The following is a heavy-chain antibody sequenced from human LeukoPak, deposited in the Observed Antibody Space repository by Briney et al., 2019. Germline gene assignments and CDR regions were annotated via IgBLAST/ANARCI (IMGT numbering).Heavy chain of an antibody. CDR3: ARDLPDLNYYYYMSV. V-gene: IGHV3-64*01. J-gene: IGHJ6*03. CDR1: GFTISRYA. CDR2: ISSNGGST. Sequence: PGGSLRLSCAASGFTISRYAMHWVRQAPGKGLEYVSAISSNGGSTYYANSVRGRFTISRDNSKNTLYLQMGSLRAEDMAVYYCARDLPDLNYYYYMSVWGKGTTVTVSS.